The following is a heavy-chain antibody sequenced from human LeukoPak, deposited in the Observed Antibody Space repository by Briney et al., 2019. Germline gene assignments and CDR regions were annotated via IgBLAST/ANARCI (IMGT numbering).Heavy chain of an antibody. D-gene: IGHD6-13*01. J-gene: IGHJ5*02. CDR1: GGSFSGYY. V-gene: IGHV4-34*01. CDR3: AREVEQPNWFDP. CDR2: INHSGST. Sequence: SETLSLTCAVYGGSFSGYYWSWIRQPPGKGLEWIGEINHSGSTNYNPSLKSRVTISVDTSKNQFSLKLSSVTAADTAVYYCAREVEQPNWFDPWGQGTLVTVSS.